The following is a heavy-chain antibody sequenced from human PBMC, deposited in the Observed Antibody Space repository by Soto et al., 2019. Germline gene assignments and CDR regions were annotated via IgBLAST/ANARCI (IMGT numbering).Heavy chain of an antibody. CDR1: GGSISSSNW. Sequence: QVQLQESGPGLVKPSGTLSLTCAVSGGSISSSNWWSWVRQPPGKGLEWIGEIYHSGSTNYNPSLKSRVTISVDTSKNQFSLKLSSVTAADTAVYYCARSDEGIAAAGTHYWGQGTLVTVSS. CDR3: ARSDEGIAAAGTHY. CDR2: IYHSGST. J-gene: IGHJ4*02. D-gene: IGHD6-13*01. V-gene: IGHV4-4*02.